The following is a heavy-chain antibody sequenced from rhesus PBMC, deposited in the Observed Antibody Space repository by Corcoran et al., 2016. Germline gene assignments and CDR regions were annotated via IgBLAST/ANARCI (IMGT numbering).Heavy chain of an antibody. CDR2: ISYRGST. CDR1: GGSISSSY. D-gene: IGHD1-44*02. CDR3: AREGVRGHFDY. Sequence: QLQLQESGPGLVKPSETLSVTCAVSGGSISSSYWSWIRQAPGKGLEWIGYISYRGSTSYNPSLKSRVTISRDTSKNQFSLKLSSVTAADTAVYYCAREGVRGHFDYWGQGVLVTVSS. V-gene: IGHV4-122*02. J-gene: IGHJ4*01.